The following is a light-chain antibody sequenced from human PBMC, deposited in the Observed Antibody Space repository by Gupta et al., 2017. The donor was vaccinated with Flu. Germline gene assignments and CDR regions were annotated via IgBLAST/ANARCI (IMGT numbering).Light chain of an antibody. CDR3: SSYTSNNTLDVI. J-gene: IGLJ2*01. CDR2: DVS. CDR1: SSDVADYNY. Sequence: QSALTQPASVSGSPGQSMTIPCTGPSSDVADYNYVSWYQQHPGKAPELMIYDVSYRPSGVSNRFSGSKSGNTASLTISGLQAEDEADYYCSSYTSNNTLDVIFGGGTKLTVL. V-gene: IGLV2-14*03.